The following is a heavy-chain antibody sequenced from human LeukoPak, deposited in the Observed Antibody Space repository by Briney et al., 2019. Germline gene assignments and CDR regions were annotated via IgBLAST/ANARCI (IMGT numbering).Heavy chain of an antibody. V-gene: IGHV1-18*01. Sequence: ASVKVSCKASGYTFTSYGISWVRQAPGQGLEWMGWISAYNGNTNYAQKLQGRVTMTTDTSTSTAYMELRSPRSDDTAVYYCARDRCSSTSCYDLDYYYGMDVWGQGTTVTVSS. CDR3: ARDRCSSTSCYDLDYYYGMDV. J-gene: IGHJ6*02. CDR1: GYTFTSYG. CDR2: ISAYNGNT. D-gene: IGHD2-2*01.